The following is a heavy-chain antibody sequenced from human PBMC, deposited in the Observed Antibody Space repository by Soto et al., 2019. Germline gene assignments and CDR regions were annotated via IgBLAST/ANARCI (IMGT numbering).Heavy chain of an antibody. J-gene: IGHJ3*02. V-gene: IGHV3-33*01. D-gene: IGHD3-22*01. CDR1: GFTFSSYG. CDR3: ARDWSSGYSDI. CDR2: IWHDGSNK. Sequence: GGSLRLSCTASGFTFSSYGIHWVRQAPGKGLEWVALIWHDGSNKYYPDSVKGRFTISRDNSKNTLYLQMNSLRAEDTAVYYCARDWSSGYSDIWGQGTMVTVSS.